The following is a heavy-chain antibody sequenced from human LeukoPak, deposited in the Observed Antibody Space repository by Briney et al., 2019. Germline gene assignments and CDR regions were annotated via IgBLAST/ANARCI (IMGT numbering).Heavy chain of an antibody. CDR1: GYSFTSYW. CDR2: IYPGDSDT. V-gene: IGHV5-51*01. CDR3: ARKSLYSYGEVGAFDI. D-gene: IGHD5-18*01. Sequence: GESLKISCKGSGYSFTSYWIGWVRQMPGKGLEWMGIIYPGDSDTRYSPSFQGQVTISADKSISTAYLQWSSLKASDTAMYYCARKSLYSYGEVGAFDIWGQGTVVTVSS. J-gene: IGHJ3*02.